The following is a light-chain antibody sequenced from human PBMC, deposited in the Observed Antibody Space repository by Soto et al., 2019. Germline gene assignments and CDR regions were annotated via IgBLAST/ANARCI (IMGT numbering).Light chain of an antibody. Sequence: EIVMTQSPATLSVSPGERATLSCRASQSVNRNLAWYRQKPGQAPRLLISDASTRATGVPARFSGSGSGTEFTPTISGLQSEDSGIYYCQQYNFWPPLTFGGGTKVEIK. CDR3: QQYNFWPPLT. CDR1: QSVNRN. J-gene: IGKJ4*01. CDR2: DAS. V-gene: IGKV3-15*01.